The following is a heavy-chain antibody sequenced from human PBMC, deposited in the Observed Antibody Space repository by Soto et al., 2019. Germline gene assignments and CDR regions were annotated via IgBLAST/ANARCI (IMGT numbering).Heavy chain of an antibody. D-gene: IGHD6-19*01. V-gene: IGHV6-1*01. Sequence: SQTLSLTCAISGDSVSSNSAAWNWIRQSPSRGLEWLGRTYYRSKWYNDYAVSVKSRITINPDTSKNQFSLQLNSVTPEDTAVYFCARGALSDGSGRYYFGTPAYYFDYWGQGNLVTVSS. CDR1: GDSVSSNSAA. CDR2: TYYRSKWYN. J-gene: IGHJ4*02. CDR3: ARGALSDGSGRYYFGTPAYYFDY.